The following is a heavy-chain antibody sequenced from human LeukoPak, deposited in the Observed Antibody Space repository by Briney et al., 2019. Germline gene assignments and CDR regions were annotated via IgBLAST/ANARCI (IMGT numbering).Heavy chain of an antibody. J-gene: IGHJ4*02. CDR2: VSGSGGST. V-gene: IGHV3-23*01. Sequence: GGSLRLSCAASGFTFSSYWMSWVRQAPGKGLEWVSGVSGSGGSTYYADSVKGRFTISKDNSENTLYLQMNSLRAEDTAVYYCAKCSAYYFDSSLSDYFDYWGQGTLVTVPS. CDR1: GFTFSSYW. CDR3: AKCSAYYFDSSLSDYFDY. D-gene: IGHD3-22*01.